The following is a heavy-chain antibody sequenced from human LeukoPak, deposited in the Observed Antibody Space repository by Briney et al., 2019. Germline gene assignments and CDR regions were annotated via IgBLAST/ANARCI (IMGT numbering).Heavy chain of an antibody. Sequence: GGSLRLSCAASGFTFSSYWMNWVRQAPGKGLEWVSSITASSTAIYSADSVKGRFTISRDNAKNLLYLQMNSLGAEDTAVYYCARTYYDILTGYNPYFDYWGQGILVTVSS. CDR2: ITASSTAI. V-gene: IGHV3-21*01. D-gene: IGHD3-9*01. CDR3: ARTYYDILTGYNPYFDY. J-gene: IGHJ4*02. CDR1: GFTFSSYW.